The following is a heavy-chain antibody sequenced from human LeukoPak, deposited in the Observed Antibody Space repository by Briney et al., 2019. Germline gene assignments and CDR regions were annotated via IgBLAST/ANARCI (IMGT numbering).Heavy chain of an antibody. Sequence: GESLKISCKGSGYSFTSYWIGWVRQVPGKGLEWMGIIYPGDSDTRYSPSFQGQVTISADKSISTAYLQWSSLKASDTAMYYCARHGQGSGSYYIPYYYYGMDVWGQGTTVTVSS. CDR1: GYSFTSYW. V-gene: IGHV5-51*01. CDR3: ARHGQGSGSYYIPYYYYGMDV. J-gene: IGHJ6*02. D-gene: IGHD3-10*01. CDR2: IYPGDSDT.